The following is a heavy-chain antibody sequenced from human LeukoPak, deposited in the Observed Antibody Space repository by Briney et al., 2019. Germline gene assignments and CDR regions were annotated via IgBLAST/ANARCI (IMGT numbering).Heavy chain of an antibody. Sequence: GGSLRLSCAASGFTFSNTWMNWVRQAPGKGLEWVGRIKSKTAGGTTDYAAPVKGRFTISRDDSKNMVYLQLNSLKTEDTGVYYCLSGVYWGQGTLVTVSS. V-gene: IGHV3-15*07. J-gene: IGHJ4*02. CDR1: GFTFSNTW. CDR3: LSGVY. CDR2: IKSKTAGGTT.